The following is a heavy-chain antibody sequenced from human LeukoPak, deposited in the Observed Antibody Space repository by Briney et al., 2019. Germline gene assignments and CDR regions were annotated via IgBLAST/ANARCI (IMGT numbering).Heavy chain of an antibody. CDR1: GYSFTSYW. Sequence: GESLKISCTGSGYSFTSYWIGWVRQMPGKGLEWMGIIYPGDSDTRYSPSFQGQVTITADKSISTAYLQWSSLKASDTAMYYCATSNQHVRSIWLPFDYWGQGTLVTVSS. V-gene: IGHV5-51*01. D-gene: IGHD2-21*01. CDR2: IYPGDSDT. J-gene: IGHJ4*02. CDR3: ATSNQHVRSIWLPFDY.